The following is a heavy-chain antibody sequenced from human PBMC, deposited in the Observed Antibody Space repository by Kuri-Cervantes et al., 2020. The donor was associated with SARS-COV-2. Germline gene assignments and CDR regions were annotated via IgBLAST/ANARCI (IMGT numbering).Heavy chain of an antibody. CDR1: GYTFTSYA. CDR2: INAGNGNT. V-gene: IGHV1-3*01. D-gene: IGHD5-12*01. J-gene: IGHJ2*01. Sequence: ASVKVSCKASGYTFTSYAMHWVRQAPGQRLEWMGWINAGNGNTKYSQKFQGRVTITRDTSASTAYMELSSLRSEDTAVYYCARGTEGYVSSWYFDLWGRGTLVTVSS. CDR3: ARGTEGYVSSWYFDL.